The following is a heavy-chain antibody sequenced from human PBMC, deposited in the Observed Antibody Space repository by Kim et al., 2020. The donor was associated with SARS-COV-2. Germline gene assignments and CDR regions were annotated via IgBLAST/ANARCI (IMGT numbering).Heavy chain of an antibody. J-gene: IGHJ6*02. CDR1: GYSFTSYW. CDR3: ARHLRDIVVVPAARPYYYYYYGMDV. CDR2: IYPGDSDT. Sequence: GESLKISRKGSGYSFTSYWIGWVRQMPGKGLEWMGIIYPGDSDTRYSPSFQGQVTISADKSISTAYLQWSSLKASDTAMYYCARHLRDIVVVPAARPYYYYYYGMDVWGQGTTVTVSS. V-gene: IGHV5-51*01. D-gene: IGHD2-2*01.